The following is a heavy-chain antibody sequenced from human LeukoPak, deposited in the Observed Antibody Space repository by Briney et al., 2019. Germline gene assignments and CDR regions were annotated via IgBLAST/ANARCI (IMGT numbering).Heavy chain of an antibody. V-gene: IGHV3-7*01. CDR2: IKQDGGEK. CDR1: GFTFSNYW. D-gene: IGHD1-26*01. CDR3: AKVPSGSPWYFDY. J-gene: IGHJ4*02. Sequence: GGSLRLSCAASGFTFSNYWMNWVRQAPGKGLEWVANIKQDGGEKSYVDSVKGRFTISRDNAKNSLHLQMNSLRAEDTAVYYCAKVPSGSPWYFDYWGQGTLVTVSS.